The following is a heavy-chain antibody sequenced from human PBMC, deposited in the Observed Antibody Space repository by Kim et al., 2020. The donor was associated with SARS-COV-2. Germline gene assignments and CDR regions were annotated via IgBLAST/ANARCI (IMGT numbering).Heavy chain of an antibody. CDR2: INVDGTSK. CDR3: ARDRPGDFDYLFDC. CDR1: GMTLSNYW. V-gene: IGHV3-74*01. Sequence: GGSLRLSCVASGMTLSNYWMHWVRQVPRKGLEWVSRINVDGTSKAYADAVKGRVTISRDNAKNTLYLQMNSLRVEDTALYFCARDRPGDFDYLFDCWGQG. J-gene: IGHJ4*02. D-gene: IGHD2-21*02.